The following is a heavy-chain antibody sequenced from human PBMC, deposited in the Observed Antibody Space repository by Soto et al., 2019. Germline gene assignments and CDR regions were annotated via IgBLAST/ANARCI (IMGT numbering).Heavy chain of an antibody. CDR2: INHSGST. CDR1: GGSFSGYY. J-gene: IGHJ4*02. CDR3: AIKKITGLIDY. V-gene: IGHV4-34*01. D-gene: IGHD2-8*02. Sequence: QVQLQQLGAGLLKPSETLSLTCAVYGGSFSGYYWSWIRQPPGTGLEWIGEINHSGSTNYNPSLKFIVPTSVDPSNIPVSLKLTSVTAVASAVYLCAIKKITGLIDYWGKGTLVTVSS.